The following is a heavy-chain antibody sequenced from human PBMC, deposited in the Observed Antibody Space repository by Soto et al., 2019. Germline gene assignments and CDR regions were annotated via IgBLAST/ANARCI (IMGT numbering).Heavy chain of an antibody. CDR2: IVPIFGIT. J-gene: IGHJ6*02. V-gene: IGHV1-69*01. D-gene: IGHD3-22*01. Sequence: QVHLLQSGAEVKKPGSSVKVSCTASGASFTRYSLSWVRQAPGQGLEWVGGIVPIFGITNYAQRFQGRVKITADESTKTASIELSSLSSDDTAVYYCARPDEGGYSSDHHYYYALDVWGQGTSVTVTS. CDR3: ARPDEGGYSSDHHYYYALDV. CDR1: GASFTRYS.